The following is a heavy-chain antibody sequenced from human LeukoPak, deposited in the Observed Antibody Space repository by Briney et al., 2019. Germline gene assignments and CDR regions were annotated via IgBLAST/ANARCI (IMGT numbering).Heavy chain of an antibody. D-gene: IGHD3-10*01. CDR2: INHSGST. J-gene: IGHJ4*02. CDR3: ARADTMVRGSLDY. V-gene: IGHV4-34*01. CDR1: GFTFKSYS. Sequence: GSLRLSCVATGFTFKSYSMNWVRQAPGKGLEWIGEINHSGSTNYNPSLKSRVTISVDTSKNQFSLKLSSVTAADTAVYYCARADTMVRGSLDYWGQGTLVTVSS.